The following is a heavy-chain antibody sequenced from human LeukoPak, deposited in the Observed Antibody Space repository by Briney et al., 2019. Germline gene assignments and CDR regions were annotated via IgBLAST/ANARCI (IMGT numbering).Heavy chain of an antibody. D-gene: IGHD6-19*01. CDR1: GGSISSYY. Sequence: SETLSLTCTVSGGSISSYYWSWIRQRPGKGLEWIGYIYYSGSTNYNPSLKSRVTISVDTSKNQFSLRLSSVTAADTAVYYCARDKGVRSGWSTEHYYYYYMDVWGKGTTVTISS. CDR3: ARDKGVRSGWSTEHYYYYYMDV. V-gene: IGHV4-59*01. CDR2: IYYSGST. J-gene: IGHJ6*03.